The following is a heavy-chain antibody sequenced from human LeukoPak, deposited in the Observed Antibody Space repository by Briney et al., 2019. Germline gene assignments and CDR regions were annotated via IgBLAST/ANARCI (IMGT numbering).Heavy chain of an antibody. CDR3: AKATTPLYDIVPGYNILPSLILDD. J-gene: IGHJ4*02. CDR1: GYSLTGDM. D-gene: IGHD3-9*01. Sequence: GASVKDSCVEPGYSLTGDMIHSVPQAPGQGLEWMGWINPNSGGTNYAQKFQGRVTMTRDTSLSTAYMEMSRVRSDDTAVYYCAKATTPLYDIVPGYNILPSLILDDWGQGTLVTVSS. V-gene: IGHV1-2*02. CDR2: INPNSGGT.